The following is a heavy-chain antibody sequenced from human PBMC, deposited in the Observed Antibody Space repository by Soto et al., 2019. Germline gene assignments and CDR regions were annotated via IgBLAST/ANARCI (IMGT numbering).Heavy chain of an antibody. CDR3: TAGSVEGV. CDR2: IKTNGEGGTT. J-gene: IGHJ6*02. V-gene: IGHV3-15*07. CDR1: GFTISNAW. D-gene: IGHD2-15*01. Sequence: EAQLVESGGGLVQPGGSLRLSCAASGFTISNAWMHWVRQAPGKGLEWVGRIKTNGEGGTTDYAAPVKGRFVISRDDSKNTLYLQMNSLRPADTAVYYCTAGSVEGVWGQGTTVTVS.